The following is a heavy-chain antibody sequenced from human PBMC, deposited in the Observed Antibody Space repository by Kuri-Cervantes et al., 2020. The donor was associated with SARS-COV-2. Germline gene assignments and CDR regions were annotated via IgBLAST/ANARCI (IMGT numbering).Heavy chain of an antibody. Sequence: KVSCKGSEYSFTSYWIGWVRQMPGKGLEWMGIIYPGDSNTRYSPSFQGQVTISADKSISTAYLQWSSLKASDTAMYYCARHSGVGATRFFDYWGQGTLVTVSS. V-gene: IGHV5-51*01. CDR1: EYSFTSYW. J-gene: IGHJ4*02. CDR2: IYPGDSNT. CDR3: ARHSGVGATRFFDY. D-gene: IGHD1-26*01.